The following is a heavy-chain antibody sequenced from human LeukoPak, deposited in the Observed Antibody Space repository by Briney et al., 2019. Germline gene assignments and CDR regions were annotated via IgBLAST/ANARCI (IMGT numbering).Heavy chain of an antibody. V-gene: IGHV4-59*01. D-gene: IGHD5-12*01. CDR2: VYSSGST. J-gene: IGHJ6*02. CDR1: GGSFSGYY. CDR3: GRGFGSGYDFPTYFYGMDL. Sequence: PSETLSLTCAVYGGSFSGYYWSWIRQPPGKGLEWNGYVYSSGSTNYNPSVKSRVTISVDTSKNQFSLKLSSVTAADTAVYYCGRGFGSGYDFPTYFYGMDLWGQGTTVTVSS.